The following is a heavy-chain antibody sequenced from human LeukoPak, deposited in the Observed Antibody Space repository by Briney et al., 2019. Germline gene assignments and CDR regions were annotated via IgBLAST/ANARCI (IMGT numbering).Heavy chain of an antibody. Sequence: PSETLSLTCTVSGGSISSCGYYWGWIRQPPGKGLEEIGTIYYSGSTYYNPSLKSRVTISVDTSKSQFSLKLSSVTAADTALYYCARQVPGSQQGHYFDYWGQGTLVTVSS. V-gene: IGHV4-39*01. J-gene: IGHJ4*02. CDR1: GGSISSCGYY. CDR3: ARQVPGSQQGHYFDY. CDR2: IYYSGST.